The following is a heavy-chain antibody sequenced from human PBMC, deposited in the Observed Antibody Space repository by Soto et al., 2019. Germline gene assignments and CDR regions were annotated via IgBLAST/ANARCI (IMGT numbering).Heavy chain of an antibody. CDR3: ARILVATTAYYYYYMDV. V-gene: IGHV1-18*01. D-gene: IGHD5-12*01. CDR1: GYTFTSYG. CDR2: ISAYNGNT. Sequence: QVQLVQSGAEVKKPGASVKVSCKASGYTFTSYGISWVRQAPGQGLEWMGWISAYNGNTNYAQKLQGRVTMTPDTSTSTAYMELKRQRSDDTAVYYCARILVATTAYYYYYMDVWGKGTTVTVSS. J-gene: IGHJ6*03.